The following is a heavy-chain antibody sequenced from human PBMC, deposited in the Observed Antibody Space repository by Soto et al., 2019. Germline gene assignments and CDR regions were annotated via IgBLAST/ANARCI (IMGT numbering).Heavy chain of an antibody. V-gene: IGHV4-59*01. CDR1: GGSISSYY. CDR2: IYYSGST. Sequence: KPSETLSLTCTVSGGSISSYYWSWIRQPPGKGLEWIGYIYYSGSTNYNPSLKSRVTISVDTSKNQFSLKLSSVTAADTAVYYCAREYYYGSGSFDYWGQGTLVTVSS. J-gene: IGHJ4*02. D-gene: IGHD3-10*01. CDR3: AREYYYGSGSFDY.